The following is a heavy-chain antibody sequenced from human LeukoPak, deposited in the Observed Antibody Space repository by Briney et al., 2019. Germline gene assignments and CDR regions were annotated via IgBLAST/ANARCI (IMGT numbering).Heavy chain of an antibody. CDR2: INSNSGAT. D-gene: IGHD5-12*01. J-gene: IGHJ4*02. V-gene: IGHV1-2*02. CDR3: ARDGSLGY. CDR1: GYTFTDYY. Sequence: ASVKVSCKASGYTFTDYYIHWVRQAPGQGLEWMGWINSNSGATKYAQKFQGRVTMTRDTSISTAYMELTRLGPDDTAVYYCARDGSLGYWGQGTLVTVSS.